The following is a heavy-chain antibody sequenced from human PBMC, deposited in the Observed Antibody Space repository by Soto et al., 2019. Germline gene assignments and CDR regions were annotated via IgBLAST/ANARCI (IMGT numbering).Heavy chain of an antibody. J-gene: IGHJ5*02. V-gene: IGHV1-46*01. Sequence: ASVKVSCKASGYTFTSYYMHWVRQAPGQGLEWMGIINPSGGNTKYAQKFQGRITMTRDTSRSTVYMELSSLRSDDTAIYYCARSSGGNFGIIIEGSNWFDPWGQGTLVTVSS. CDR1: GYTFTSYY. CDR2: INPSGGNT. D-gene: IGHD3-3*01. CDR3: ARSSGGNFGIIIEGSNWFDP.